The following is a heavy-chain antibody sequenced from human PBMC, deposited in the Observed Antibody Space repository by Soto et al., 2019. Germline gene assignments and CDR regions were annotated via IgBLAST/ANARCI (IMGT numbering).Heavy chain of an antibody. V-gene: IGHV3-11*01. CDR2: ISSSGSTI. CDR3: ARVTLTIFGVPISHYGMDV. Sequence: PGESLKISCAASGFTFSDFYMTWIRQAPGKELEWLSCISSSGSTIYYADSVKGRFTISRDNAKNSLYLQMNSLRAEDTAVYYCARVTLTIFGVPISHYGMDVWGQGTTVTVSS. CDR1: GFTFSDFY. D-gene: IGHD3-3*01. J-gene: IGHJ6*02.